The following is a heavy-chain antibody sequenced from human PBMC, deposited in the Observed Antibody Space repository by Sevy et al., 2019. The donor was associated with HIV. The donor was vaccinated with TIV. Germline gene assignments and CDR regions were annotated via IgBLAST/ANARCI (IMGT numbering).Heavy chain of an antibody. Sequence: SETLSLTCAVYGGSFSGYYWSWIRQPPGKGLEWIGEINHSGSTNYNPSLKSRVTISVDTSKNQFSLKLGSVTAADTAVYYCASRRKKNIVVVPAAQNYYGMDVWGQGTTVTVSS. D-gene: IGHD2-2*01. CDR1: GGSFSGYY. J-gene: IGHJ6*02. CDR2: INHSGST. V-gene: IGHV4-34*01. CDR3: ASRRKKNIVVVPAAQNYYGMDV.